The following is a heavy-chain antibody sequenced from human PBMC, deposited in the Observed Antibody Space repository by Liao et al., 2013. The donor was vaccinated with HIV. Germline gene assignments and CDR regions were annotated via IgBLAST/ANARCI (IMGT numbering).Heavy chain of an antibody. V-gene: IGHV4-61*02. J-gene: IGHJ3*02. Sequence: QVQLQESGPGLVKPSQTLSLTCTVSGGSISSGSYYWSWIRQPAGKGLEWIGRIYTSGSTNYNPSLKSRVTISVDTSKNQFSLKLISVTAADTAVYYCARGLGLYQLLYPYAFDIWGQGTMVTVSS. D-gene: IGHD2-2*02. CDR2: IYTSGST. CDR1: GGSISSGSYY. CDR3: ARGLGLYQLLYPYAFDI.